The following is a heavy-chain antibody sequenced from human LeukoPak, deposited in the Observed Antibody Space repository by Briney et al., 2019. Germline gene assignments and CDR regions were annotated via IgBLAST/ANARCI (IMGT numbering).Heavy chain of an antibody. V-gene: IGHV4-61*01. CDR2: IYYSGST. CDR1: GGSISSSSYY. CDR3: ARELRYFDWLNNWFDP. J-gene: IGHJ5*02. Sequence: SETLSLTCTVSGGSISSSSYYWSWIRQPPGKGLEWIGYIYYSGSTNYNPSLKSRVTISVDTSKNQFSLKLSSVTAADTAVYYCARELRYFDWLNNWFDPWGQGTLVTVSS. D-gene: IGHD3-9*01.